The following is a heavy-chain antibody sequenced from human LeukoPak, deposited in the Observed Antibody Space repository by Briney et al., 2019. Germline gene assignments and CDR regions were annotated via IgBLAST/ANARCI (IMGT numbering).Heavy chain of an antibody. Sequence: PSETLSLTCIVSGGSISSTSYYWGWIRQPPGKGLEWIGSIYYSGSAYYSSSLKSRVTISVDTSKNQFSLKLSSVTAADTAVYYCARDRWWGQETLVTVSS. J-gene: IGHJ4*02. CDR3: ARDRW. CDR2: IYYSGSA. D-gene: IGHD5-24*01. V-gene: IGHV4-39*07. CDR1: GGSISSTSYY.